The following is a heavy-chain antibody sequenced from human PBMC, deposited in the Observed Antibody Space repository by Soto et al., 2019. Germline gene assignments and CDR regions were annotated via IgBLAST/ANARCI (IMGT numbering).Heavy chain of an antibody. CDR2: IYISGSN. V-gene: IGHV4-59*01. CDR1: GDSISSYY. CDR3: ARGVLRYYYYGMDV. J-gene: IGHJ6*02. Sequence: QVQLQESGPGLVKPSETLSLTCTVSGDSISSYYWSWIRQPPGRGLEWIGYIYISGSNNYNPSLTGRVTISVDTSKNQFSLKLTSVTAADTAVYYCARGVLRYYYYGMDVWGQGTTVTVSS.